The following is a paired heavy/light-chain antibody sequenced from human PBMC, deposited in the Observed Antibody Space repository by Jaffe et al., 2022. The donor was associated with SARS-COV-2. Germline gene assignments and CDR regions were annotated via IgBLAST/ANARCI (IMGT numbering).Heavy chain of an antibody. CDR1: GFTFSNYW. V-gene: IGHV3-7*01. Sequence: EVQLVESGGGLVQPGGSLRLSCAASGFTFSNYWMTWVRQAPGKGLEWVANIKQSGSEKYYVDSVKGRFTISRDNAKNSLFLQMNSLRAEDTAVYYCARRIVGASDDAFDIWGRGTMVTVSS. CDR3: ARRIVGASDDAFDI. CDR2: IKQSGSEK. D-gene: IGHD1-26*01. J-gene: IGHJ3*02.
Light chain of an antibody. CDR3: QQSYTTPLT. V-gene: IGKV1-39*01. CDR1: QSISRY. CDR2: GAS. Sequence: DIQMTQSPSSLSASVGDRVTITCRASQSISRYLNWYQQKSGKAPKLLIYGASSLQSGVPSRFSGSGSGTDFTLTISSLQPEDFATYYCQQSYTTPLTFGGGTKVEIK. J-gene: IGKJ4*01.